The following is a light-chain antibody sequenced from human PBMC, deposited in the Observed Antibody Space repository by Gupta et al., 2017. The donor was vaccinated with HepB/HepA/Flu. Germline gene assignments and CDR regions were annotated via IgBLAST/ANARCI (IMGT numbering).Light chain of an antibody. CDR1: QSRLHSDRNNY. V-gene: IGKV2-28*01. Sequence: DVVTSQSLLYLTVTPEAPPPLPCRTSQSRLHSDRNNYLDWYLQKPGQSPQILIYLGSDRASGVPDRFSGSGSGTDFTLKINSVEAEDVGVYYCRQALKTLCTFGRGTKVDIK. CDR3: RQALKTLCT. J-gene: IGKJ3*01. CDR2: LGS.